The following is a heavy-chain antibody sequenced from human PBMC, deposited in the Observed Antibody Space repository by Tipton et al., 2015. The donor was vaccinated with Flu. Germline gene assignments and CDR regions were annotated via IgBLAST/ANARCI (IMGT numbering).Heavy chain of an antibody. Sequence: TLSLTCAVYGGSFSGYYWSWIRQPPGKGLEWIGEINHSGSTNYNPSLKSRVTISVDTSKNQFSLKLSSVTAADTAVYYCARSRLEYCSSTSCYLHAGARGTYYFDYWGQGTLVTVSS. J-gene: IGHJ4*02. D-gene: IGHD2-2*01. CDR1: GGSFSGYY. V-gene: IGHV4-34*01. CDR3: ARSRLEYCSSTSCYLHAGARGTYYFDY. CDR2: INHSGST.